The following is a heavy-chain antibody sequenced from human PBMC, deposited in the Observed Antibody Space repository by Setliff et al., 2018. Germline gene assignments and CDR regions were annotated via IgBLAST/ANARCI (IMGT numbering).Heavy chain of an antibody. Sequence: PSVKVSCKTSGYTFINYGLSWMRQAPGQGLEWMGWISGYNGNTDYAQNLQGRVTMTIDTSTSTAYMELRSLRSDDTAVYYCARVPRLEWLLPTFDSWGQGTLVTVS. CDR2: ISGYNGNT. D-gene: IGHD3-3*01. J-gene: IGHJ4*02. CDR3: ARVPRLEWLLPTFDS. V-gene: IGHV1-18*01. CDR1: GYTFINYG.